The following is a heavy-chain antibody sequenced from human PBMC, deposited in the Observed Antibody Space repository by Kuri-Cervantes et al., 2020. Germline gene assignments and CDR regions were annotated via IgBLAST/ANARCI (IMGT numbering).Heavy chain of an antibody. CDR3: ARVMQLQRPI. D-gene: IGHD1-1*01. CDR2: ISGTGAYT. CDR1: GFTFSNSS. Sequence: GGSLRLSCAASGFTFSNSSMNWVRQAPGKGLEWVSSISGTGAYTHYEDSVKGRFTISRDNGKKSLYLQMNNLKSEDTAMYYCARVMQLQRPIWGQGALVTVSS. J-gene: IGHJ4*02. V-gene: IGHV3-21*01.